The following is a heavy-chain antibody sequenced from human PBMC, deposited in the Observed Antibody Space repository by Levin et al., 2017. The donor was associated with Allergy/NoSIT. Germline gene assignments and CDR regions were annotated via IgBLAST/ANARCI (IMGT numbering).Heavy chain of an antibody. CDR1: GFTFTRSA. D-gene: IGHD1-7*01. Sequence: KISCKASGFTFTRSAVQWVRQARGQRLESIGWIVVGSGNTNYAQKFRERVTISRDMSTSTAYMELSTLTSEDTAVYYCAAGGTGGTDNWFDPWGQGTLVTVSS. CDR3: AAGGTGGTDNWFDP. CDR2: IVVGSGNT. J-gene: IGHJ5*02. V-gene: IGHV1-58*01.